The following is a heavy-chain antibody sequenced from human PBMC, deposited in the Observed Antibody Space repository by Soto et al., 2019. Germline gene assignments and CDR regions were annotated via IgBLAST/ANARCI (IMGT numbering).Heavy chain of an antibody. CDR2: IYYSGST. J-gene: IGHJ1*01. Sequence: SETLSLTCTVSGGSISSYYWSWIRQPPGKGLEWIGYIYYSGSTNYNPSLKSRVTISVDTSKNQFSLKLSSVTAADTAVYYCARGLPRPYYYDSSGYYPEYFQHWGQGTLVTVSS. CDR3: ARGLPRPYYYDSSGYYPEYFQH. V-gene: IGHV4-59*01. CDR1: GGSISSYY. D-gene: IGHD3-22*01.